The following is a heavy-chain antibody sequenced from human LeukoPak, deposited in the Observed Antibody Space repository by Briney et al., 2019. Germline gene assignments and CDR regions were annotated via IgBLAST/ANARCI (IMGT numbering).Heavy chain of an antibody. CDR3: ASDTQADFWSGYSHYYYYYGMDV. V-gene: IGHV4-34*01. CDR1: GGFFSGYY. CDR2: INHSGST. J-gene: IGHJ6*02. D-gene: IGHD3-3*01. Sequence: SETLSLTCAVYGGFFSGYYWSWIRQPPGKGLEWIGEINHSGSTNYNPSLKSRVTISVDTSKNQFSLKLSSVTAADTAVNYCASDTQADFWSGYSHYYYYYGMDVWGQGTTVTVSS.